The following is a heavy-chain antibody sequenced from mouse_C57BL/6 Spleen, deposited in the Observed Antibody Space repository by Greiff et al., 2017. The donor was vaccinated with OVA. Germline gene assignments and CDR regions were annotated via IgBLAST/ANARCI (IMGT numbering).Heavy chain of an antibody. J-gene: IGHJ2*01. V-gene: IGHV1-22*01. D-gene: IGHD1-1*01. CDR2: INPNNGGT. Sequence: EVKLVESGPELVKPGASVKMSCKASGYTFTDYNMHWVKQSPGKSLEWIGYINPNNGGTSYNQKFKGKATLTVNKSSSTAYMELRSLTSEDSAVYYCARALITTVVYFDYWGQGTTLTVSS. CDR3: ARALITTVVYFDY. CDR1: GYTFTDYN.